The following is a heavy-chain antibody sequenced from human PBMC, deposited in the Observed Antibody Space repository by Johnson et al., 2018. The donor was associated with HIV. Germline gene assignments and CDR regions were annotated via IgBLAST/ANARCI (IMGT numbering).Heavy chain of an antibody. J-gene: IGHJ3*01. V-gene: IGHV3-7*05. CDR2: INQDGRDR. CDR1: GFAFSSYG. Sequence: VQLVESGGGVVQSGRSLRLSCAASGFAFSSYGMHWVRQAPGKGLEWVANINQDGRDRYYVASVQGRFTISRDNAQNSLYLQMNSLRAEDTAVYYCARDAVIRSGWYNVDAFDVWGQGTMVTVSS. D-gene: IGHD6-19*01. CDR3: ARDAVIRSGWYNVDAFDV.